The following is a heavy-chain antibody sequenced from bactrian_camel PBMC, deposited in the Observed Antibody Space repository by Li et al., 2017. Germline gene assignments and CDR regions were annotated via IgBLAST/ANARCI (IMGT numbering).Heavy chain of an antibody. CDR1: GITFSNYD. CDR3: AKEGDMWHPFGS. Sequence: VQLVESGGGLVQPGGSLRLSCLASGITFSNYDMSWVRQAPGKGLEWISIMKTDGSGAYYADSVKGRFTVSGDNAKNTLYLQLDSLKPEDTAMYYCAKEGDMWHPFGSWGQGTQVTVS. CDR2: MKTDGSGA. D-gene: IGHD7*01. J-gene: IGHJ6*01. V-gene: IGHV3S40*01.